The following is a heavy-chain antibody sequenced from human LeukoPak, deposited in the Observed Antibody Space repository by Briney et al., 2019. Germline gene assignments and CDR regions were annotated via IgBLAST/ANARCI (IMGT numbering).Heavy chain of an antibody. CDR1: GGSFSGYY. J-gene: IGHJ6*03. Sequence: PSETLSLTCAVYGGSFSGYYWSWIRQPPGKGLEWIGEINHSGSTNYNPSLKSRVTISVDTSKNQFSLKLSSVTAADTAVYYCARAALDTAMVRLYYYYYYYMDVWGKGTTVTVSS. D-gene: IGHD5-18*01. CDR2: INHSGST. CDR3: ARAALDTAMVRLYYYYYYYMDV. V-gene: IGHV4-34*01.